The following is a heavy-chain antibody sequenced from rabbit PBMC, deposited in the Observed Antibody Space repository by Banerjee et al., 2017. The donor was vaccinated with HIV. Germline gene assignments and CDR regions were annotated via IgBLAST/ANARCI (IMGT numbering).Heavy chain of an antibody. CDR2: INSNTGNT. CDR3: AREDGGVGGYDNNL. CDR1: GFSLSSYW. Sequence: QEQLEESGGDLVKPEGSLTLTCTASGFSLSSYWICWVRQAPGKGLEWIACINSNTGNTVYASWAKGPFTISKTSSTTVTLQMTSLTAADTATYFCAREDGGVGGYDNNLWGPGTLVTVS. V-gene: IGHV1S45*01. D-gene: IGHD1-1*01. J-gene: IGHJ4*01.